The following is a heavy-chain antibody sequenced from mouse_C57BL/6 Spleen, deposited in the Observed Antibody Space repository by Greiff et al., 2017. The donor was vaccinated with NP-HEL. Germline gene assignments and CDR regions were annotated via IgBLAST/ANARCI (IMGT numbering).Heavy chain of an antibody. CDR2: ISSGGDYI. Sequence: EVMLVESGEGLVKPGGSLKLSCAASGFTFSSYAMSWVRQTPEKRLEWVAYISSGGDYIYYADTVKGRFTISRDNARNTLYLQMSSLKSEDTAMYYCTRDGSTMVTTGFAYWGQGTLVTVSA. CDR1: GFTFSSYA. D-gene: IGHD2-2*01. J-gene: IGHJ3*01. V-gene: IGHV5-9-1*02. CDR3: TRDGSTMVTTGFAY.